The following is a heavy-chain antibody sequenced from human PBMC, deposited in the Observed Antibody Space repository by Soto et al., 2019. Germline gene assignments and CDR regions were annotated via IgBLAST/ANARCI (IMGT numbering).Heavy chain of an antibody. CDR1: GFTFSRYA. Sequence: QVKLVESGGGVVQPGRSLRLSCVASGFTFSRYAMDWVRQAPGKGXKWVAIISYDGRNEYYADSVKGRFTISRDNSKXXXXXXXXXXXXXXXXXXXXXXXRGGWXXXXMXVWGQGTTVTVSS. V-gene: IGHV3-30*03. D-gene: IGHD6-19*01. J-gene: IGHJ6*02. CDR2: ISYDGRNE. CDR3: XXXRGGWXXXXMXV.